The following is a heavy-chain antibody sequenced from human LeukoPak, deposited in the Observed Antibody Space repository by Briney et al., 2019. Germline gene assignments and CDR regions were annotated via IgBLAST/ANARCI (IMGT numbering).Heavy chain of an antibody. D-gene: IGHD3-3*01. V-gene: IGHV3-23*01. J-gene: IGHJ4*02. CDR3: AKVTLVLRFLEWLPLFDY. Sequence: GGSLKLSCAASGFTFSSYAMSWVRQAPGKGLEWVSGISGSGGSTYYADSVKGRFTISRDNSKNTLYLQMNSLRAEDTAVYYCAKVTLVLRFLEWLPLFDYWGQGTLVTVSS. CDR2: ISGSGGST. CDR1: GFTFSSYA.